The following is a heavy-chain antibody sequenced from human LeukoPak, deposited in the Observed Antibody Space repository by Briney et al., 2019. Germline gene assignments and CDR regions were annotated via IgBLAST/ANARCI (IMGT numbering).Heavy chain of an antibody. CDR1: GYTLTELS. Sequence: GASVKVSCKVSGYTLTELSMHWVRQAPGKGLEWMGGFDPEDGETIYAQKFQGRVTMTEDTSTDTAYMELSSLRSEDTAVYYCATGVILWFGELLNSDYYFDCWGQGTLVTVSS. CDR3: ATGVILWFGELLNSDYYFDC. V-gene: IGHV1-24*01. CDR2: FDPEDGET. D-gene: IGHD3-10*01. J-gene: IGHJ4*02.